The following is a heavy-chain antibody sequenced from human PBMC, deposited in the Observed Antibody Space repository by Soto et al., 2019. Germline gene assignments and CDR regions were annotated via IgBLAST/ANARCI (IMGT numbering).Heavy chain of an antibody. CDR3: AKEFREMATVAPTVS. CDR1: GFIFTSFG. CDR2: ISYDGIDE. Sequence: QVQLVESGGGVVQPGTSLKLSCATSGFIFTSFGMHWLRQAPGKGLEWVAVISYDGIDENYAYSVKGRFAISRDKSKSTVYLHMSTLRVEDTAVYYCAKEFREMATVAPTVSWAQGTLVTVSS. J-gene: IGHJ4*02. V-gene: IGHV3-30*18. D-gene: IGHD4-4*01.